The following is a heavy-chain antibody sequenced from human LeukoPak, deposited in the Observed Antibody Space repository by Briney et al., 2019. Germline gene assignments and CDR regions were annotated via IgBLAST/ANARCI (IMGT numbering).Heavy chain of an antibody. Sequence: SETLSLTCTGSGGSISSYYWSWIRQPAGKGLEGIGRIYTSGSTNYNPSLKSRATMSVDTSENQFSLKLRSVTAADTAVYYCAKSGYNNYYYYYYGMDVWGQGTTVTVSS. D-gene: IGHD3-3*01. J-gene: IGHJ6*02. V-gene: IGHV4-4*07. CDR3: AKSGYNNYYYYYYGMDV. CDR1: GGSISSYY. CDR2: IYTSGST.